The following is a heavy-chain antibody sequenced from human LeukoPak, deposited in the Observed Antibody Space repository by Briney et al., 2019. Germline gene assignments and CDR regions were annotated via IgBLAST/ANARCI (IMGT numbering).Heavy chain of an antibody. V-gene: IGHV3-30*04. CDR3: ARPGKYSSSWAERVYFDY. CDR2: ISYDGSNK. Sequence: GRSLRLSCAASGFTFSSYAMHWVRQAPGKGLEWVAVISYDGSNKYYADSVKGRFTISRDNSKNTLYLQMNSLRAEDTAVYYCARPGKYSSSWAERVYFDYWGQGTLVTVSS. CDR1: GFTFSSYA. J-gene: IGHJ4*02. D-gene: IGHD6-13*01.